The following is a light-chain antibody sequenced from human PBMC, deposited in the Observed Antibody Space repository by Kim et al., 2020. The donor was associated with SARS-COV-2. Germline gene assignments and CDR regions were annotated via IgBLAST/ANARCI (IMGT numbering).Light chain of an antibody. V-gene: IGKV2-30*01. J-gene: IGKJ2*01. CDR3: MQSTHWPFT. CDR2: KLS. CDR1: QSLVNSDGNTY. Sequence: QPASNSCRSSQSLVNSDGNTYLNWFHHRPGQSPRRLIYKLSNRVSGVPDGFSGSGSDTDFTLKINRVEAEDVGVYYCMQSTHWPFTFGQGTKLEI.